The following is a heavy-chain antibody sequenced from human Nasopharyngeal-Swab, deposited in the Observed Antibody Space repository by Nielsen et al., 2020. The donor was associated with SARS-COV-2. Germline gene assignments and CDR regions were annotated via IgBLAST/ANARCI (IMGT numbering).Heavy chain of an antibody. J-gene: IGHJ4*02. CDR2: IYHSGST. D-gene: IGHD3-22*01. CDR3: ARVGRYYYDSSGYYDY. Sequence: GSLRLSCAVSGGSISSSNWWSWVRQPPGKGLEWIGKIYHSGSTNYNPSLKSRVTISVDKSKNQFFLKLSSVTAADTAVYYCARVGRYYYDSSGYYDYWGQGTLVTVSS. CDR1: GGSISSSNW. V-gene: IGHV4-4*02.